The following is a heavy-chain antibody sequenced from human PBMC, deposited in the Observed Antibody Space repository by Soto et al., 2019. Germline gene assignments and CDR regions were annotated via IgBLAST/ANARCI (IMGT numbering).Heavy chain of an antibody. CDR2: ISGSGGST. J-gene: IGHJ4*02. V-gene: IGHV3-23*01. CDR3: AKDPSHYYDSSGYSIFDY. Sequence: GGSLRLSCAASGFTFSSYAMSWVRQAPGKGLEWVSAISGSGGSTYYADSVKGRFTISRDNSKNTLYLQMNSLGAEDTAVYYCAKDPSHYYDSSGYSIFDYWGQGTLVTVSS. D-gene: IGHD3-22*01. CDR1: GFTFSSYA.